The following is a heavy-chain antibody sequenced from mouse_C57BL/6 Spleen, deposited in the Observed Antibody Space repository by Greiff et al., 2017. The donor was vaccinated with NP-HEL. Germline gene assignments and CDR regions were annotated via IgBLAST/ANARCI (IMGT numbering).Heavy chain of an antibody. CDR2: IDPANGNT. CDR3: ARATVVANDWFAY. Sequence: VQLQQSVAELVRPGASVKLSCTASGFNIKNTYMHWVKQRPEQGLEWIGRIDPANGNTKYVPKFQGKATITADTSSNTAYLQLSSLTSEDTAVYYCARATVVANDWFAYWGQGTLVTVSA. D-gene: IGHD1-1*01. J-gene: IGHJ3*01. V-gene: IGHV14-3*01. CDR1: GFNIKNTY.